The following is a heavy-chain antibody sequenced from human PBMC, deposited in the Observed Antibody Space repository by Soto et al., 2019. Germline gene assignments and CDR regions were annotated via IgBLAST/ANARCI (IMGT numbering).Heavy chain of an antibody. CDR1: GDSISDYY. J-gene: IGHJ4*02. CDR2: VYFSGST. CDR3: ARDRCGGDCQTGGFDY. Sequence: QVQLQESGPGLVKPSETLSLTCTVSGDSISDYYWNWIRPPPGKGLEWLGYVYFSGSTNYNPSLKSRVTISVDTSKNQFSLKLISVTAADTAVYYCARDRCGGDCQTGGFDYWGQGTLVTVSS. D-gene: IGHD2-21*02. V-gene: IGHV4-59*01.